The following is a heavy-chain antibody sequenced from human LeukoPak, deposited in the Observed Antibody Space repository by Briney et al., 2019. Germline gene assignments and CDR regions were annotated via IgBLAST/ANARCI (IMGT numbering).Heavy chain of an antibody. CDR2: IIPIFGTK. V-gene: IGHV1-69*13. J-gene: IGHJ6*04. CDR3: GRSRSYDVLSGYYMYGMDV. D-gene: IGHD3-3*01. CDR1: GGTFSRYG. Sequence: SVKVSCKVSGGTFSRYGISWVRQAPGQGLEWMGRIIPIFGTKNYAQKFQGRVTITADESTSTVYMELSSLRSADTAIYYCGRSRSYDVLSGYYMYGMDVWGKGTTVIVSS.